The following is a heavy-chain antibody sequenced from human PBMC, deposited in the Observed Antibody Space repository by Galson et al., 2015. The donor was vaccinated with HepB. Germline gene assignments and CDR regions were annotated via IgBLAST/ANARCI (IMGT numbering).Heavy chain of an antibody. V-gene: IGHV3-30-3*01. CDR1: GFTFSSYA. CDR2: ISYDGSNK. Sequence: SLRLSCAASGFTFSSYAMHWVRQAPGKGLEWVAVISYDGSNKYYADSVKGRFTISRDNSKNTLYLQMNSLRAEDTAVYYCARPINSNYVPYYYYGMDVWGQGTTVTVSS. D-gene: IGHD4-11*01. CDR3: ARPINSNYVPYYYYGMDV. J-gene: IGHJ6*02.